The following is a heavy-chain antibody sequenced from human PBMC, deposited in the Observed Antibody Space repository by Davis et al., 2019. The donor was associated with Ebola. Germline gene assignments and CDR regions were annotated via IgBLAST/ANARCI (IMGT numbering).Heavy chain of an antibody. D-gene: IGHD7-27*01. CDR2: ISGSGTSP. V-gene: IGHV3-23*01. CDR1: GFDFSCCA. CDR3: VQEDSGEGTNWFDS. Sequence: PGGSLRLSCAGSGFDFSCCAMNWVRQAPGKGLEWVSGISGSGTSPYYADSVKGRFTISRDNSKNTVYLQMNSLRAEDTAVYYCVQEDSGEGTNWFDSWGQGTLVTVSS. J-gene: IGHJ5*01.